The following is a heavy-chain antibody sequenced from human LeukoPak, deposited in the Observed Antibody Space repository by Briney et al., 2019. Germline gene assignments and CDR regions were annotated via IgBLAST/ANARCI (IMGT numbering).Heavy chain of an antibody. D-gene: IGHD5-24*01. CDR2: IYHSGST. CDR1: GRSFSGYY. J-gene: IGHJ4*02. V-gene: IGHV4-34*01. CDR3: ARREGYNFDY. Sequence: SETLSLTCAVYGRSFSGYYWSWIRQPPGKGLEWIGSIYHSGSTPYNPSLNSRVSISVDTSKNQLSLKLSSVTAADTAVYYCARREGYNFDYWGQGTLVTVSS.